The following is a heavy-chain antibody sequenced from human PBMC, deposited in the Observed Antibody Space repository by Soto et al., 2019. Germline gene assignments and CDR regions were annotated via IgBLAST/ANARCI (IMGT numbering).Heavy chain of an antibody. CDR1: GGSISGYY. J-gene: IGHJ4*02. CDR2: IYYSGST. CDR3: ARTLYSYGPRFDY. Sequence: SETLSLTCTVSGGSISGYYWSWIRQPPGKGLEWIGYIYYSGSTNYNPSLKSRVTISVDTSKNQFSLKLSSVTAADTAVYYCARTLYSYGPRFDYWGQGTLVTVSS. D-gene: IGHD5-18*01. V-gene: IGHV4-59*01.